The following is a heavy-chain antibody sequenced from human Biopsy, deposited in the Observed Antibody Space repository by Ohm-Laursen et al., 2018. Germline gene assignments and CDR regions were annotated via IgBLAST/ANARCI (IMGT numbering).Heavy chain of an antibody. CDR2: IIPILGRP. CDR3: AREQHPYIDVLTDSFSYVPMDV. Sequence: SVKVSCKVSGGTFTTYGFNWVRQAPGQGLEWMGRIIPILGRPTYAQKFQGRVTITADTSTGTVFMDLSTLRSEDSALYYCAREQHPYIDVLTDSFSYVPMDVWGAGTTVTVSS. D-gene: IGHD3-9*01. J-gene: IGHJ6*04. V-gene: IGHV1-69*04. CDR1: GGTFTTYG.